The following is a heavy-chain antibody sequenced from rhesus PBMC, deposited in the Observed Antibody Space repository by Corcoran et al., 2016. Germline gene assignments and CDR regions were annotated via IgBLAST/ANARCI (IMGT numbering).Heavy chain of an antibody. CDR3: ARGYGSGEYFDY. CDR1: GFSLSTSGMG. Sequence: QVTLKESGPALVKPTQTLTLTCTFSGFSLSTSGMGVGWIRQPPGKALEWLASIYWDDDKYYRTSRKRRLTISKDTSKNQVVLTMTNMDPVDTATYCCARGYGSGEYFDYWGQGVLVTVSS. CDR2: IYWDDDK. V-gene: IGHV2S1*01. D-gene: IGHD3-28*01. J-gene: IGHJ4*01.